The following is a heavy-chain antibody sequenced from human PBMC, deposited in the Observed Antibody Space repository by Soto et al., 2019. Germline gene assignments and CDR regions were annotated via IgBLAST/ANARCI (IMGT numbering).Heavy chain of an antibody. CDR1: GYTFTSYY. D-gene: IGHD2-15*01. Sequence: GASVKVSCKASGYTFTSYYMHWVRQAPGQGLEWMGIINPSGGSTSHAQKFQGRVTMTRDTSTSTVYMELSSLRSEDTAVYYCAIDAVLRKRGIYMDVWGQGTTVTVFS. CDR2: INPSGGST. V-gene: IGHV1-46*01. J-gene: IGHJ6*02. CDR3: AIDAVLRKRGIYMDV.